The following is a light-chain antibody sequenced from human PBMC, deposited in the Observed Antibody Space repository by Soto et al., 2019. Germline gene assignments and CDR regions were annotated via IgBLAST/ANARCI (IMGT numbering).Light chain of an antibody. CDR1: QGIGSD. V-gene: IGKV1-9*01. CDR2: AAS. Sequence: DIPLTQSPSFVSASVGDRVTITCRASQGIGSDLAWYQQKPGKPPKLLIYAASTLQPGIPSRFSVSGSGTDFTLTIGSLQPEDFATYYCHKLNTYVYSFGQATKLEIK. J-gene: IGKJ2*01. CDR3: HKLNTYVYS.